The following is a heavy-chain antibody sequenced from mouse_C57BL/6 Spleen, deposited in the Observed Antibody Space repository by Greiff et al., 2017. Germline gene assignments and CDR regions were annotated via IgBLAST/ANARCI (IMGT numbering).Heavy chain of an antibody. V-gene: IGHV1-9*01. Sequence: QVQLQQSGAELMKPGASVKLSCTATGYSFTGYWIEWVKQRPGHGLEWIGEILPGSGSTNYNEKFKGKATFPADTSSSTAYMQLSSLPTEDSAIYYCARGIYYDYDVPVAYWGQGTLVTVSA. CDR1: GYSFTGYW. D-gene: IGHD2-4*01. CDR2: ILPGSGST. J-gene: IGHJ3*01. CDR3: ARGIYYDYDVPVAY.